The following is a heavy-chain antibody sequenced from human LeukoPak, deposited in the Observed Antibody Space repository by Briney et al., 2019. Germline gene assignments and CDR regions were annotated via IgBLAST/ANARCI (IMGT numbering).Heavy chain of an antibody. V-gene: IGHV3-21*01. CDR2: ISSSSSYI. Sequence: PGGSLRLSCAASGFTFSSYSMNWVRQAPGKGLEWVSPISSSSSYIYYADSVKGRFTISRDNAKNSLYLQMNSLRAEDTAVYYCARKVGRGAFDIWGQGTMVTVSS. J-gene: IGHJ3*02. CDR1: GFTFSSYS. CDR3: ARKVGRGAFDI. D-gene: IGHD2-2*01.